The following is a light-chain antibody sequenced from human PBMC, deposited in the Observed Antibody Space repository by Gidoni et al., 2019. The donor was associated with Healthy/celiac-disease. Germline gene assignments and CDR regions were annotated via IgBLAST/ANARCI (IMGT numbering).Light chain of an antibody. CDR3: SSYTSSSTLV. CDR1: SSDVGGYNY. Sequence: QSALTQPASVSGSPGQSITISCSGTSSDVGGYNYVSWYQQHPGKATNLMIYDVSNRPYGVSNRFSGSKSGNTASLTISWLQAEDEADYYCSSYTSSSTLVFGGGTKLTVL. V-gene: IGLV2-14*01. CDR2: DVS. J-gene: IGLJ3*02.